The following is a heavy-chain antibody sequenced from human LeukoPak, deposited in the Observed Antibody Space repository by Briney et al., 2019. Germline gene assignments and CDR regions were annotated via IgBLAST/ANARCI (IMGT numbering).Heavy chain of an antibody. CDR3: ARDQGIYNHRIIDS. CDR2: ISAYNGNT. D-gene: IGHD1-1*01. Sequence: VASVKVSCKASGYTFSSYGISWVRQAPGQGLEWMGWISAYNGNTNFAQEFQGRVNMTTDTYTSTASMELRSLRSDDTAVYNCARDQGIYNHRIIDSWGQGTLVTVSS. V-gene: IGHV1-18*01. CDR1: GYTFSSYG. J-gene: IGHJ4*02.